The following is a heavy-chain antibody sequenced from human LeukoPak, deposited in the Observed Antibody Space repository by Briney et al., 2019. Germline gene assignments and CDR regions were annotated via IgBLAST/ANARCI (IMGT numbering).Heavy chain of an antibody. D-gene: IGHD2-21*02. CDR1: GGSISSYY. CDR3: ARQWGDSRFNWFDP. V-gene: IGHV4-59*08. CDR2: IYYSGST. Sequence: SETLSLTCTVSGGSISSYYWSWIRQPPGKGLEWIGYIYYSGSTNYNPSLKSRVTISVDTSKNQFSLKLSSVTAADTAVYYCARQWGDSRFNWFDPWGQGTLVTVSS. J-gene: IGHJ5*02.